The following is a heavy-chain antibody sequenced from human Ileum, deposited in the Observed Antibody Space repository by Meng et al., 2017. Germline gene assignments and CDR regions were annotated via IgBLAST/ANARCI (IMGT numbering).Heavy chain of an antibody. Sequence: QGQLHKCAAGLLYPTGPLSPTCVVYGASFDGYYWNWIRQPPGKGLGWIGEIDHSGSANYDPSLKSRVTMSADASKKQFSLKLSSVTAADTAVYYCARGRMGGSAWWGPGTLVTVSS. J-gene: IGHJ4*02. CDR2: IDHSGSA. D-gene: IGHD1-26*01. CDR1: GASFDGYY. V-gene: IGHV4-34*01. CDR3: ARGRMGGSAW.